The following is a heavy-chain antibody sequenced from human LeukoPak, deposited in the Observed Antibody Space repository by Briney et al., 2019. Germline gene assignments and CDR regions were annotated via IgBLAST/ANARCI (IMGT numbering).Heavy chain of an antibody. V-gene: IGHV3-23*01. CDR1: AFTFRPYA. Sequence: GGSLRLSCAPSAFTFRPYAMIWVRQAAGKGLEWVSTVSGSGGSTYYADSVKGRFTISRDNSNNTLYLEMNSLRAEDTAVYYCAKGAASRGYTYVANWGQGTLVTVSS. CDR3: AKGAASRGYTYVAN. D-gene: IGHD5-18*01. J-gene: IGHJ4*02. CDR2: VSGSGGST.